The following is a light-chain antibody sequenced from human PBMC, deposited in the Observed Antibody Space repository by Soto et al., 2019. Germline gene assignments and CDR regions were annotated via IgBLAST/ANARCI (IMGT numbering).Light chain of an antibody. CDR1: QSLLHSNGYNY. V-gene: IGKV2-28*01. CDR2: LVS. Sequence: VMTQSPLSLPVSPGEPASISCRSSQSLLHSNGYNYLDWYLQKPGQSPQLLIYLVSKRASGVPDRFSGSGSGTDFTLKISRVEAEDVGVYYCMQSLQTPPFTFGPGTKVDIK. J-gene: IGKJ3*01. CDR3: MQSLQTPPFT.